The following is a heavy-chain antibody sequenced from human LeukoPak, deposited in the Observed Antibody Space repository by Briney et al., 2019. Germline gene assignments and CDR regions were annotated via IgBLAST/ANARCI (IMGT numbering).Heavy chain of an antibody. Sequence: PGGSLRLSCAASGFTFSSFAMSWVRQAPGKVLEWVSSISEGGTFYPDSVRGRFSISRDNSKNTLFLQMNSLRADDTAMYYCARDLPGSGWAFHFWGQGALVTVSS. J-gene: IGHJ4*02. CDR1: GFTFSSFA. CDR2: ISEGGT. D-gene: IGHD6-19*01. CDR3: ARDLPGSGWAFHF. V-gene: IGHV3-23*01.